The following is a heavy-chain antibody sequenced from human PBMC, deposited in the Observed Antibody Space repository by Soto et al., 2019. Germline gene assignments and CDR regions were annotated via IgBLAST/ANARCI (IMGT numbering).Heavy chain of an antibody. CDR2: ISESSSYI. CDR1: RFTFSSYN. D-gene: IGHD3-3*01. V-gene: IGHV3-21*01. Sequence: EVQLVESGGGLVKPGGSLRLSCAASRFTFSSYNMNWVRQAPGKGLEWVSSISESSSYIFYADSVKGRFIISRDNAKNSLNLQMNRLRPEDTAVYYCARGGGSDDFWSGYSSAYYMDVWGKGTTVTVSS. CDR3: ARGGGSDDFWSGYSSAYYMDV. J-gene: IGHJ6*03.